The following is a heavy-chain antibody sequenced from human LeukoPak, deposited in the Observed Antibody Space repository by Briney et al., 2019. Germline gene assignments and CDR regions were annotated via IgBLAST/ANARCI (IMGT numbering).Heavy chain of an antibody. J-gene: IGHJ4*02. Sequence: PSETLSLTCTVSGGSISSGSYYWSWIRQPAGKGLEWIGRIYTSGSTNYNPSLKSRVTISVDTSKNQFSLKLSSVTAADTAVYYCAIITVVKGYDYWGQGALVTVSS. V-gene: IGHV4-61*02. CDR3: AIITVVKGYDY. D-gene: IGHD4-23*01. CDR2: IYTSGST. CDR1: GGSISSGSYY.